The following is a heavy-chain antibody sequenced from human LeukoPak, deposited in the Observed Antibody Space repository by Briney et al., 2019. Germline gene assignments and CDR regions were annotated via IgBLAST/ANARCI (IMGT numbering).Heavy chain of an antibody. CDR2: INSAGDT. CDR1: GFTFSSYA. CDR3: ARGGSSGYYFFDY. Sequence: GGSLRLSCAASGFTFSSYAMSWVRQAPGKGLEWVSAINSAGDTYYPGSVKGRFTISRENAKNSLYLQMSSLRVEDTAVYYCARGGSSGYYFFDYWGQGTLVTVSS. J-gene: IGHJ4*02. D-gene: IGHD6-19*01. V-gene: IGHV3-13*01.